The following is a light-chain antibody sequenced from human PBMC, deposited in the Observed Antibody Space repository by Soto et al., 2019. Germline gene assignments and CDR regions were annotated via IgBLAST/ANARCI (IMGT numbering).Light chain of an antibody. V-gene: IGKV4-1*01. J-gene: IGKJ4*01. CDR2: WAS. CDR3: QQFYSNPPT. CDR1: QSILYTSSNKNY. Sequence: DIVMTQSPDSLAVSLGERATINCKSSQSILYTSSNKNYLVWYQQKPGQPPKLLIYWASTRESGVTERFSGSGSGTDFTLTISNLQAEDVAIYYCQQFYSNPPTFGGGTKV.